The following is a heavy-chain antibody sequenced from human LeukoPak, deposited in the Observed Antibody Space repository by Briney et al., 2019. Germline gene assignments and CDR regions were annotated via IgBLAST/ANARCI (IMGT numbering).Heavy chain of an antibody. CDR3: AKTTAGYSSGRYPGWPIDY. Sequence: GGSLRLSCAASGFTFRSYAIYWVRQAPGKGLEWVSGISGSGGDTYFADSVKGRFTISRNNSKNTVFLQMDSLRAEDTAVYYCAKTTAGYSSGRYPGWPIDYWGQGTLVTVSS. J-gene: IGHJ4*02. V-gene: IGHV3-23*01. CDR1: GFTFRSYA. CDR2: ISGSGGDT. D-gene: IGHD6-19*01.